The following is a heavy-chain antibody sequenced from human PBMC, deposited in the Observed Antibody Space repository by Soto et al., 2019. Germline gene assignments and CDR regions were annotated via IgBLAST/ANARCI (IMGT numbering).Heavy chain of an antibody. V-gene: IGHV3-7*02. CDR1: GFTFSSYW. CDR2: IKQDGSEK. D-gene: IGHD2-21*02. J-gene: IGHJ4*02. CDR3: AGGDFHFDY. Sequence: VGSLRLSCAVSGFTFSSYWMSWVRQAPGKGLEWVANIKQDGSEKYYADSVKGRFTISRDNAKNSLYLQMNSLRAEDTAVYYCAGGDFHFDYWGQGTLVTVSS.